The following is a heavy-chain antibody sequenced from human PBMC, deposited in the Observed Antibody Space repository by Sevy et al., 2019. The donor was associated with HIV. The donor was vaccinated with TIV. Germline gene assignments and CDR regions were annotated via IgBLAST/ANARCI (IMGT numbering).Heavy chain of an antibody. V-gene: IGHV4-59*01. J-gene: IGHJ6*03. D-gene: IGHD6-6*01. Sequence: SETLSLTCNVSGVSITRSYWNWIRQTPGKGLEWIAFVYYTGKTNYNPSLMSRVTVSLDTSKSQFSLKLSSVTAADTAVYYCARGGAGRQFDYYYYMDVWGKGTTVTVSS. CDR2: VYYTGKT. CDR3: ARGGAGRQFDYYYYMDV. CDR1: GVSITRSY.